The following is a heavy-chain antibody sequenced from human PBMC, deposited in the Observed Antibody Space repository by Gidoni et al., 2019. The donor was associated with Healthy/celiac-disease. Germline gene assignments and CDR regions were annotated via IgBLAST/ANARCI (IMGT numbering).Heavy chain of an antibody. CDR1: SSYA. Sequence: SSYAMHWVRQAPGKGLEWVAVISYDGSNKYYADSVKGRFTISRDNSKNTLYLQMNSLRAEDTAVYYCARPEGELELLLPFDYWGQGTLVTVSS. D-gene: IGHD1-7*01. J-gene: IGHJ4*02. CDR3: ARPEGELELLLPFDY. CDR2: ISYDGSNK. V-gene: IGHV3-30-3*01.